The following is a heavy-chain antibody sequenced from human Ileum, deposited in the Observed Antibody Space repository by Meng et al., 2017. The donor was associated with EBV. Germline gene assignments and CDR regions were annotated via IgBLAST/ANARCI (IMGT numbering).Heavy chain of an antibody. CDR3: MIETWGPPQGDF. D-gene: IGHD3-22*01. V-gene: IGHV1-3*04. Sequence: KMPGASVIVSCKTSEYMSTTCKMQWVRQAPGQRLEWMGWINIGYVNTNYFTIRRDASANSLYMDLRRLRSEDMTVYRLMIETWGPPQGDFWGQGSLVTVSS. J-gene: IGHJ4*02. CDR1: EYMSTTCK. CDR2: INIGYVNT.